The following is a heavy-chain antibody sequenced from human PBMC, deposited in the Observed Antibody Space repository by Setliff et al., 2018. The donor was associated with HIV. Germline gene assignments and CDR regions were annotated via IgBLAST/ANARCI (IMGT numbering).Heavy chain of an antibody. CDR2: IYTSGSP. D-gene: IGHD6-19*01. V-gene: IGHV4-61*09. Sequence: PSETLFLTCSVSGGSVNSGNYHWAWIRQPAGKGLEWIGHIYTSGSPHYKSSLTSRLTISLDTSRNQFSLKLTSVTAADSATYYCARWVYNSAWSLDYWGQGTLVTVSS. CDR1: GGSVNSGNYH. CDR3: ARWVYNSAWSLDY. J-gene: IGHJ4*02.